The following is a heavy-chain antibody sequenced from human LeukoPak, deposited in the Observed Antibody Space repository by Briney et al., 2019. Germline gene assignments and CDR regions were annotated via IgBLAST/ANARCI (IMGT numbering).Heavy chain of an antibody. D-gene: IGHD1-26*01. V-gene: IGHV3-23*01. CDR3: AKGDTTWELPHDY. CDR1: GLTFSSYG. CDR2: ISGSGVTI. J-gene: IGHJ4*02. Sequence: GGSLRLSCAASGLTFSSYGMSWVRQAPGKGLEWVSTISGSGVTIYYADSVKGRFTISRDNSKNTLYLQMNSLRAEDTAVYYCAKGDTTWELPHDYWGQGTLVTVSS.